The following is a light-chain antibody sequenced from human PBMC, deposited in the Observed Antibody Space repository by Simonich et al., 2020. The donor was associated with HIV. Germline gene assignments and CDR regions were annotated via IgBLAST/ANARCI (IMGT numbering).Light chain of an antibody. CDR3: QQYYSTPRT. J-gene: IGKJ2*01. Sequence: DIVMTQSPDSLAVSLGERATINCKSSQSVLYISKNKNYLAWYQQKPGQPPKLLIYWAATRESGVPDRFSGSGSGTDFTLTISSLQAEDVAVYYCQQYYSTPRTFGQGTKLEIK. V-gene: IGKV4-1*01. CDR2: WAA. CDR1: QSVLYISKNKNY.